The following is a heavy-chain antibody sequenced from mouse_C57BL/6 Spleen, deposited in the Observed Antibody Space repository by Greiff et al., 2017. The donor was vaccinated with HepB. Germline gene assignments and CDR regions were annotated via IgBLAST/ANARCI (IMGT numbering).Heavy chain of an antibody. CDR3: VRQNYSNYGFAY. V-gene: IGHV10-1*01. J-gene: IGHJ3*01. Sequence: DAGGGLVQPKGSLKLSCAASGFSFNTYAMNWVRQAPGKGLEWVARIRSKSNNYATYYADSVKDRFTISRDDSESMLYLQMNNLKTEDTAMYYCVRQNYSNYGFAYWGQGTLVTVSA. CDR2: IRSKSNNYAT. D-gene: IGHD2-5*01. CDR1: GFSFNTYA.